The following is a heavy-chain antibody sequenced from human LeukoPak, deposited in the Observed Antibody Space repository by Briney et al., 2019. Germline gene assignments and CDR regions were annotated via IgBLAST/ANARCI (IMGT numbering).Heavy chain of an antibody. CDR2: IYYSGST. CDR3: ARDKFSNTKRDGSYYFDY. J-gene: IGHJ4*02. D-gene: IGHD5-24*01. Sequence: PSETLSLTCTVSGGSISSYYWSWIRQPPGKGLEWIGYIYYSGSTNYNPSLKSRVTISVDTSKNQFSLKLSSVTAADTAVYYCARDKFSNTKRDGSYYFDYWGQGTLVTVSS. V-gene: IGHV4-59*12. CDR1: GGSISSYY.